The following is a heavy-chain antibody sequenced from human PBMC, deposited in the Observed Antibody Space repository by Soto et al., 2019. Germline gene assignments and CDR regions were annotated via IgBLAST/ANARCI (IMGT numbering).Heavy chain of an antibody. V-gene: IGHV4-59*01. J-gene: IGHJ6*02. CDR1: GGSISSYY. CDR3: ARDRVGRGVEDYYFYGMDV. CDR2: ISYSGST. Sequence: QVQLQESGPGLVKPSETLSLTCTVSGGSISSYYWSWIRQPPGKGREWIGYISYSGSTKYNPSLKSRVTLSVDTSKSKVSLKLSSVTGADTAVYYCARDRVGRGVEDYYFYGMDVWGQGTTVTVSS. D-gene: IGHD3-10*01.